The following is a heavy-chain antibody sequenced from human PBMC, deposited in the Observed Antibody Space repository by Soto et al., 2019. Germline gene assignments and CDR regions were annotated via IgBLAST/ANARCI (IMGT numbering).Heavy chain of an antibody. CDR1: GDTFTNFG. J-gene: IGHJ5*02. Sequence: HLVQSGPEVKKPGASVTVSCKTSGDTFTNFGLSWVRQAPGQGLEWMGWIATYNSNKNYAQKFQGRLTLTTDTSTSTGYMELKSLEYDDTAVYYCARVLRGVANWFDPWGQGTLVTVSS. CDR2: IATYNSNK. CDR3: ARVLRGVANWFDP. D-gene: IGHD3-10*01. V-gene: IGHV1-18*01.